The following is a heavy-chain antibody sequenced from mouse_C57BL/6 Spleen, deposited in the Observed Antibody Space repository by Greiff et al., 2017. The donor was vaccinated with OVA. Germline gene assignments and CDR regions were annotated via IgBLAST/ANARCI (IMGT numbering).Heavy chain of an antibody. V-gene: IGHV5-16*01. Sequence: EVMLVESEGGLVQPGSSMKLSCTASGFTFSDYYMAWVRQVPEKGLEWVANINYDGSSTYYLDSLKSRFIISRDNAKNILYLQMSSLKSEDTATYYCARVALYYYGTTLYYFDYWGQGTTLTVSS. CDR3: ARVALYYYGTTLYYFDY. CDR2: INYDGSST. J-gene: IGHJ2*01. D-gene: IGHD1-1*01. CDR1: GFTFSDYY.